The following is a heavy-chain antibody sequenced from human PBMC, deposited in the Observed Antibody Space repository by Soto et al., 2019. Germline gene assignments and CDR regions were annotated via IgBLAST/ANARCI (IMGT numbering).Heavy chain of an antibody. D-gene: IGHD6-6*01. V-gene: IGHV3-11*06. CDR2: ISSSSSYT. CDR3: ASYSSSSGWFDP. CDR1: GFTFSDYY. Sequence: GGSLRLSCAASGFTFSDYYMSWIRQAPGKGLEWVSYISSSSSYTNYADSVKGRFTISRDNAKNSLYLQMNSLRAEDTAVYYCASYSSSSGWFDPWGQGTLVTVSS. J-gene: IGHJ5*02.